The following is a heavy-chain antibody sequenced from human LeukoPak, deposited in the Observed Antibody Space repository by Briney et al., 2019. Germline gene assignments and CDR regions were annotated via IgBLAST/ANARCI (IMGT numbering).Heavy chain of an antibody. CDR1: GYTFTGYY. CDR3: AREDEYSSGWAY. D-gene: IGHD6-19*01. Sequence: GASVKVSCKASGYTFTGYYMHWVRQAPGQGLEWMGRINPNSGGTNYAQKFQGRVTMTRDTSISTAYMELSRLRSDDTAVYYCAREDEYSSGWAYWGQGTLVTLSS. J-gene: IGHJ4*02. V-gene: IGHV1-2*06. CDR2: INPNSGGT.